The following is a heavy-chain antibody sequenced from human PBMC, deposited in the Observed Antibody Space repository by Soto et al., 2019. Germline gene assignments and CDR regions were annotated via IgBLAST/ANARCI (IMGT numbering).Heavy chain of an antibody. Sequence: PSETLSLTCTVSGGSISSSSYYWGWIRQPPGKGLEWIGSIYYSGSTYYNPSLKSRVTISVDTSKNQFSLKLSSVTAADTAVYYCARHGDYGDYWWFDPWGQGTLVTVSS. CDR3: ARHGDYGDYWWFDP. J-gene: IGHJ5*02. CDR2: IYYSGST. V-gene: IGHV4-39*01. D-gene: IGHD4-17*01. CDR1: GGSISSSSYY.